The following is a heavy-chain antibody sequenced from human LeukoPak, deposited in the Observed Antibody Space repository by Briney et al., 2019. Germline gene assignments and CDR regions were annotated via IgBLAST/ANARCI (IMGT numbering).Heavy chain of an antibody. Sequence: SETLSLTCTVSGGSINSYYWSWIRQPPGKGLEWIGYIYYSGSTNYNPSLKSRVTISVDTSKNQFSLKLSSVTAADTAVYYCARGLYYYDSSAYDPAFDIWGQGTMVTVSS. CDR2: IYYSGST. J-gene: IGHJ3*02. D-gene: IGHD3-22*01. V-gene: IGHV4-59*01. CDR1: GGSINSYY. CDR3: ARGLYYYDSSAYDPAFDI.